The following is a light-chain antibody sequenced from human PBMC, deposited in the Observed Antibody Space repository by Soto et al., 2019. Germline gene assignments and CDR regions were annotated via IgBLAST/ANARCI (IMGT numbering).Light chain of an antibody. CDR2: GVY. V-gene: IGKV3-20*01. J-gene: IGKJ5*01. CDR1: QTGSNSY. Sequence: IVLPQSPGTLSLSPGERATLSCRASQTGSNSYLAWYQHKSGQAPRLLIYGVYSRATGIPDRFSGSGSGTEFTLTITRLEPEDFAVYYCQQYGSSPPITFGQGTRLEIK. CDR3: QQYGSSPPIT.